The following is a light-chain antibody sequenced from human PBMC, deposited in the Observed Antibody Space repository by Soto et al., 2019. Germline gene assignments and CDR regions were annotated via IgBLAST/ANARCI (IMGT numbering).Light chain of an antibody. CDR1: TSNIGSDT. Sequence: QSVLTQPPSASGTPGQRVTISCSGSTSNIGSDTVNWYQQLPGTAPKLLIYRNTQRPSGVPDRFSGSKSGASAPLAISGLQSEDEADYYCASWDDSLDVVVFGGGTKLTVL. V-gene: IGLV1-44*01. J-gene: IGLJ2*01. CDR3: ASWDDSLDVVV. CDR2: RNT.